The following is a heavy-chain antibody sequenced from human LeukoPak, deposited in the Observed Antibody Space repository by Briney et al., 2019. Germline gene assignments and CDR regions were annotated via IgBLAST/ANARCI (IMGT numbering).Heavy chain of an antibody. CDR2: IWYDGSNK. D-gene: IGHD3-22*01. J-gene: IGHJ3*02. CDR3: AKLLRSSYYGSSGYSQGHDAFDI. Sequence: PGGSLRLSCAASGFTFSSYGMHWVRQAPGKGLEWVAVIWYDGSNKYYADSVKGRFTISRDNSKNTLYLQMNSLRAEDTAVYYCAKLLRSSYYGSSGYSQGHDAFDIWGQGTMVTVSS. CDR1: GFTFSSYG. V-gene: IGHV3-33*06.